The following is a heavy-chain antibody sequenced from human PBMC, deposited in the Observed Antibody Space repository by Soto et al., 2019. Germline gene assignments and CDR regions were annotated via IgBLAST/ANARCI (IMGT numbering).Heavy chain of an antibody. CDR3: ARGRGYSGSGYYYMDV. CDR1: GDSVSSNSAA. CDR2: TYYRSKWYN. V-gene: IGHV6-1*01. D-gene: IGHD5-12*01. J-gene: IGHJ6*03. Sequence: PSQILSLTCAISGDSVSSNSAAWNWIRQSPSRGLEWLGRTYYRSKWYNDYAVSVKSRITINPDTSKNQFSLQLNSVTPEDTAVYYCARGRGYSGSGYYYMDVWGKGTTVTVSS.